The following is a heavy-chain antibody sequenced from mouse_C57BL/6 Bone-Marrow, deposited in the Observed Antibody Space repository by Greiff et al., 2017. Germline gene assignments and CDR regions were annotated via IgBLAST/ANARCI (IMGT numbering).Heavy chain of an antibody. V-gene: IGHV1-64*01. Sequence: QVQLQQPGAELVKPGASVKLSCKASGYTFTNYWMHWVKQRPGQGLEWIGMMHPNGGSPDYNEKFKSEATLSVDKSSRTAYMELSSLTSEDSAVYYCARSYEYDYCTRDYGCQGRSGPVSA. CDR1: GYTFTNYW. CDR3: ARSYEYDYCTRDY. CDR2: MHPNGGSP. J-gene: IGHJ4*01. D-gene: IGHD2-4*01.